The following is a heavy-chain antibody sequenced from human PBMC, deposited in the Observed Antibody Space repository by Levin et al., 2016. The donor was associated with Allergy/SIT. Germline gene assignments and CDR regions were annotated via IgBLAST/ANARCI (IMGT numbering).Heavy chain of an antibody. CDR2: IHHNGWT. Sequence: SETLSLTCAVSGGSISHDNWWSWVRQSPGRGLEWIGEIHHNGWTNYNPALESRLTISLDKSKNRFALQLNSATAADTAIYYCASNGYFCIDVWGKGTTVTVSS. J-gene: IGHJ6*04. CDR3: ASNGYFCIDV. CDR1: GGSISHDNW. D-gene: IGHD2/OR15-2a*01. V-gene: IGHV4-4*02.